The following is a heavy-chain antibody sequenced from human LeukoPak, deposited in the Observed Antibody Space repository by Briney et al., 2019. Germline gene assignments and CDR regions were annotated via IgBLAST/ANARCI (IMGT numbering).Heavy chain of an antibody. Sequence: SETLSLTCTVSGGSISGSNYHWGWIRQPPGKGLEWLGTVHHTGRAFYNPSLRGRTTVSVDTSKNQFSLKLTSVTAADTAVYYCAREPDAWGQGTLVTVSS. V-gene: IGHV4-39*07. CDR3: AREPDA. CDR1: GGSISGSNYH. CDR2: VHHTGRA. J-gene: IGHJ5*02.